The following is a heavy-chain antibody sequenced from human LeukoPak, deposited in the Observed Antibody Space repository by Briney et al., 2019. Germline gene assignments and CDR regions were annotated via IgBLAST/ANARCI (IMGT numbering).Heavy chain of an antibody. Sequence: PGGSLRLSCAASGFTFSSYWMSWVRQAPWKGLEWVANIKQDGSEKYYVDSVKGRFTISRDNAKNSLYLQMNSLRAEDTAVYYCARDTEYYYDSSGYYYVDYWGQGTLVTVSS. CDR1: GFTFSSYW. V-gene: IGHV3-7*03. CDR2: IKQDGSEK. D-gene: IGHD3-22*01. CDR3: ARDTEYYYDSSGYYYVDY. J-gene: IGHJ4*02.